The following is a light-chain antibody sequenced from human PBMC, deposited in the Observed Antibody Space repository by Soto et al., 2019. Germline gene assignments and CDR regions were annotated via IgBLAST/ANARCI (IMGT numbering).Light chain of an antibody. V-gene: IGKV1-9*01. CDR3: QQRTRYPRP. Sequence: DIQLTQSPSFLSASVGDRVTITCRARRAISSNLAWYQQEPWKAPKLLIYAACTLQSGVPSRFSGSESGTEFTLVSSNLQPEDFATHFCQQRTRYPRPFGQGTQVAIK. J-gene: IGKJ1*01. CDR2: AAC. CDR1: RAISSN.